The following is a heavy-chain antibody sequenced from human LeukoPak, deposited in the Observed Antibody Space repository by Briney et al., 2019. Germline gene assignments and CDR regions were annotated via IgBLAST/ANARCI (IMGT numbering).Heavy chain of an antibody. D-gene: IGHD6-19*01. Sequence: SVKVSCKASGGTFSSYVITWVRQAPGQGLEWMGGIIPMFGTADYAQKFQGRVTITADESTSIAYMQLSSLRSEDTAVYYCARGAYSSGSYYFDHWGQGTLVTVSS. CDR3: ARGAYSSGSYYFDH. V-gene: IGHV1-69*13. CDR2: IIPMFGTA. J-gene: IGHJ4*02. CDR1: GGTFSSYV.